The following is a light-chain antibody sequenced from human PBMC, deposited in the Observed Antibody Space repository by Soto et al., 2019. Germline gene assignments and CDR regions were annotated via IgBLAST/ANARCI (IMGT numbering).Light chain of an antibody. CDR1: QSISSW. Sequence: DIQMTQSPSTLSASVGDRVTITCRASQSISSWLAWFQQKPGKAPKLLIYKASRLEGGVPSRFSGSGSGTDFTLTISSLQPEDFATYYCQQSYSTSWTFGQGTKVDIK. CDR2: KAS. J-gene: IGKJ1*01. CDR3: QQSYSTSWT. V-gene: IGKV1-5*03.